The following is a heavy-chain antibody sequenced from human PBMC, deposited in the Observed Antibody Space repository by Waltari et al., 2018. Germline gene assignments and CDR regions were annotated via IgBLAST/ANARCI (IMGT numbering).Heavy chain of an antibody. CDR2: INPNSGGT. CDR3: ARVGVYYGSGSYYNFDY. CDR1: GYTFTGYY. Sequence: QVQLVQSGAEVKKPGASVKVSCKASGYTFTGYYMHWVRQGHGQGLEWMGWINPNSGGTNYAQKFQGRVTMTRDTSISTAYMELSRLRSDDTAVYYCARVGVYYGSGSYYNFDYWGQGTLVTVSS. D-gene: IGHD3-10*01. V-gene: IGHV1-2*02. J-gene: IGHJ4*02.